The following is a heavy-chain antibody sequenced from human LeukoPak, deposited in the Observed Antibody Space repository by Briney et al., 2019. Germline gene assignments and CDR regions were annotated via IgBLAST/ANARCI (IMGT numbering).Heavy chain of an antibody. V-gene: IGHV3-53*01. J-gene: IGHJ4*02. CDR3: ARDPTATIRFGY. D-gene: IGHD5-24*01. CDR1: GFTFSSYA. Sequence: GGSLRLSCAASGFTFSSYAMSWVRQAPGKGLEWVSVIYSGGSTYYADSVKGRFTISRDNSENTLYLQMNSLRAEDTAVYYCARDPTATIRFGYWGQGTLVTVSS. CDR2: IYSGGST.